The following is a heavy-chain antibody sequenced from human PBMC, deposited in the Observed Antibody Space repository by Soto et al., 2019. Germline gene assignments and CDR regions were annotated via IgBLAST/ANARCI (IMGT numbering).Heavy chain of an antibody. V-gene: IGHV3-23*01. D-gene: IGHD1-26*01. Sequence: WXLRGSGAASGFTFSSYAMSWVRQAPGKGLEWGAAISGSGGSTYYADSVKGRFTISRDNSKNTLYLQMNSLRAEDTAVYYCAQDWDRTRFYYYYYGMVVRRQGTTVTASS. CDR1: GFTFSSYA. CDR2: ISGSGGST. J-gene: IGHJ6*02. CDR3: AQDWDRTRFYYYYYGMVV.